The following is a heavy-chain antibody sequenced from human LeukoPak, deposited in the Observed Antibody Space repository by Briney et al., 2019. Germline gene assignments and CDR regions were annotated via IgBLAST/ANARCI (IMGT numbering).Heavy chain of an antibody. V-gene: IGHV3-7*01. CDR1: GFSLSSYW. CDR2: MNEDEREK. J-gene: IGHJ4*02. Sequence: GGSLRLSCAASGFSLSSYWMSWVRQAPGKGLEWVATMNEDEREKYYVASVKGRFTIYRDNAKNSLYLQMSSLRAEDTAVYYCARDTRSDWYGLIDYWGQGTLVTVSS. CDR3: ARDTRSDWYGLIDY. D-gene: IGHD6-19*01.